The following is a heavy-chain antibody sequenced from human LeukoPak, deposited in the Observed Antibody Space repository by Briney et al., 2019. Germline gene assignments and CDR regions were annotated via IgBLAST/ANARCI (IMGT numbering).Heavy chain of an antibody. CDR2: INPGGGST. CDR1: GYTFTSYY. Sequence: ASVKVSCKASGYTFTSYYMHWVRQAPGQGLEWMGIINPGGGSTSYAQKFQGRVTMTRDTSTSTVYMELSSLRSEDTAVYYCARVWGPRRGAFDIWGQGTMVTVSS. J-gene: IGHJ3*02. CDR3: ARVWGPRRGAFDI. V-gene: IGHV1-46*01. D-gene: IGHD3-16*01.